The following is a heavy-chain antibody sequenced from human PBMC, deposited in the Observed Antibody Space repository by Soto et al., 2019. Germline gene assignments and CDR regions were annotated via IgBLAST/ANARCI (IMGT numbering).Heavy chain of an antibody. CDR1: GFTFSSYC. V-gene: IGHV3-74*01. J-gene: IGHJ4*02. CDR2: INSDGSST. Sequence: PXESLRLSCAASGFTFSSYCMHWVRQAPGKGLVWVSRINSDGSSTSYADSVKGRFTISRDNAKNTLYLQMNSLRAEDTAVYYCARDGIGDYDFWSGYYREITFDYWGQGTLVTVSS. D-gene: IGHD3-3*01. CDR3: ARDGIGDYDFWSGYYREITFDY.